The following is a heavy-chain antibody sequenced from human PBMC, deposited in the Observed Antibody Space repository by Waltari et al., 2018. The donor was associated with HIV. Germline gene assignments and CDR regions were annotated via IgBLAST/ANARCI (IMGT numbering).Heavy chain of an antibody. Sequence: QLQLQESGPGLVKPLETLSLPCIVSGGSVSDSTYYWAWVRQPPTKPLECIGSVSFSGTTYYRPSLQSRLTISVDTSKNQFSLKLSSVTAADTAVYYCARVPRAWGRPFYFDYWGQGALVTVSS. CDR2: VSFSGTT. CDR1: GGSVSDSTYY. V-gene: IGHV4-39*01. CDR3: ARVPRAWGRPFYFDY. D-gene: IGHD3-16*01. J-gene: IGHJ4*02.